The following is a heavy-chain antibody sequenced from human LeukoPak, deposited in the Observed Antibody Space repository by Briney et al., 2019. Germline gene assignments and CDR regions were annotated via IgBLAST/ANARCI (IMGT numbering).Heavy chain of an antibody. CDR1: GFTFSSYV. V-gene: IGHV3-30*04. Sequence: GGSLRLSCAASGFTFSSYVMHWVRQAPGKGLEWVAIISYDGSNEYYADSVKGRFTISRDNAKNSLYLQMNSLRAEDTAVYYCARGPMKRWLQLVYFDYWGQGTLVTVSS. J-gene: IGHJ4*02. CDR2: ISYDGSNE. CDR3: ARGPMKRWLQLVYFDY. D-gene: IGHD5-24*01.